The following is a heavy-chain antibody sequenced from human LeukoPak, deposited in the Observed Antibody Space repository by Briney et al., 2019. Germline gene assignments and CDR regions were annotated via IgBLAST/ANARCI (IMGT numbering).Heavy chain of an antibody. CDR3: ARVEPAAMAPDYYYYYYMDV. V-gene: IGHV1-69*13. CDR1: GGTFSSYA. Sequence: SVKVSCKASGGTFSSYAISWVRQAPGQGLGWMGGIIPIFGTANYAQKFQGRVTITADESTSTAYMELSSLRSEDTAVYYCARVEPAAMAPDYYYYYYMDVWGKGTTVTVSS. J-gene: IGHJ6*03. CDR2: IIPIFGTA. D-gene: IGHD2-2*01.